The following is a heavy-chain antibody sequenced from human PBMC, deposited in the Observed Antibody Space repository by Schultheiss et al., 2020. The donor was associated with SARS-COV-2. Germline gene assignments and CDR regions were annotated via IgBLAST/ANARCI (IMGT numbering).Heavy chain of an antibody. D-gene: IGHD4-11*01. J-gene: IGHJ4*02. CDR1: GFTVSNNY. Sequence: GGSLRLSCAASGFTVSNNYMSWVRQAPGKGLEWVSVIYSGGSTYYADSVKGRFTISRDNAKNSLYLQMNSLRAEDTAVYYCARGYYSNSNFDYWGQGTLVTVSS. CDR2: IYSGGST. V-gene: IGHV3-53*01. CDR3: ARGYYSNSNFDY.